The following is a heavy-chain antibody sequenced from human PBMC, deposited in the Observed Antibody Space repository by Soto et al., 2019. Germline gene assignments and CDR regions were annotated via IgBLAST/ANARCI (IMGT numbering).Heavy chain of an antibody. D-gene: IGHD3-10*01. CDR2: IYYSGST. V-gene: IGHV4-59*01. Sequence: QVQLQESGPGLVKPSETLSLTCTVSGGSISSYYWSWIRQPPGKGLEWIGYIYYSGSTNYNPSLKSRVTRSVDTSKNQFSLKLSSVTAADTAVDYFATSVWFGELSFDYWGQGTLVTVSS. J-gene: IGHJ4*02. CDR3: ATSVWFGELSFDY. CDR1: GGSISSYY.